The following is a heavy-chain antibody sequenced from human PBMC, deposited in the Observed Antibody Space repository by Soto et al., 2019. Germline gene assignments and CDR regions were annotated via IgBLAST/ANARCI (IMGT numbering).Heavy chain of an antibody. J-gene: IGHJ6*03. CDR3: ARKLSFKSNYSRYMDV. CDR2: INHSGST. D-gene: IGHD4-4*01. V-gene: IGHV4-34*01. CDR1: GGSFSGYY. Sequence: SETLSLTCAVYGGSFSGYYWSWIRQPPGKGLEWIGEINHSGSTNYNPSLKSRVTISVDTSKNQFSLKLSSVTAADTAVYYCARKLSFKSNYSRYMDVWAQGTTVTVSS.